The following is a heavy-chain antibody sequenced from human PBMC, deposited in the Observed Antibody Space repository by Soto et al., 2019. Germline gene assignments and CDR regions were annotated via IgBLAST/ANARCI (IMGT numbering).Heavy chain of an antibody. CDR2: INHSGST. D-gene: IGHD4-17*01. Sequence: QVQLQQWGAGLLKPSETLSLTCAVYGGSFSGYYWSWIRQPPGKGLEWSGEINHSGSTNYNPSLKSRLTISVDASNNQLSPKLSSATAADTAVYSCARHASIFPTYGALIYYFDYWCQGTLVTVSS. J-gene: IGHJ4*02. CDR3: ARHASIFPTYGALIYYFDY. V-gene: IGHV4-34*01. CDR1: GGSFSGYY.